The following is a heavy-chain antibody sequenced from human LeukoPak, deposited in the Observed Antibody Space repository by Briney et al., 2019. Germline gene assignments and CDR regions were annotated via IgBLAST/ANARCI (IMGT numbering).Heavy chain of an antibody. CDR1: GGSISSSNW. CDR3: AREAVPQTNWFDP. D-gene: IGHD2-2*01. CDR2: INHSGST. V-gene: IGHV4-4*02. J-gene: IGHJ5*02. Sequence: SGTLSLTCAVSGGSISSSNWWSWVRQPPGKGLEWIGEINHSGSTNYNPSLKSRVTISVDTSKNQFSLKLSSVTAADTAVYYCAREAVPQTNWFDPWGQGTLVTVSS.